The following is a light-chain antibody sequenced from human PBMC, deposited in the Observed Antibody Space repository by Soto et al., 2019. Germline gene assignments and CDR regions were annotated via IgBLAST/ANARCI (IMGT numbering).Light chain of an antibody. CDR3: QQYNNWPHT. J-gene: IGKJ2*01. CDR2: FAS. CDR1: QSVSSK. Sequence: EIVMTQSPATLSVSPGERATLSCRASQSVSSKLAWFQQKPGQAPRLLIYFASTRATDIPARFSGSGSGTEFTLTISSLQSEDFAVYYCQQYNNWPHTFG. V-gene: IGKV3-15*01.